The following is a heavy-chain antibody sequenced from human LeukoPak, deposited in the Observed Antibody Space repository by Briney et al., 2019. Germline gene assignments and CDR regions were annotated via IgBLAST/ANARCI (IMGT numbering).Heavy chain of an antibody. D-gene: IGHD6-13*01. CDR3: ARVGQQLGAPASDY. CDR2: ISSSGSTT. CDR1: GFTFSSYE. Sequence: GGSLRLSCAASGFTFSSYEMNWVRQAPGKGLEWVSYISSSGSTTYYADSVKGRFTISRDNAKNSPYLQVNSLRAEDTAVYYCARVGQQLGAPASDYWGQGTLVTVSS. J-gene: IGHJ4*02. V-gene: IGHV3-48*03.